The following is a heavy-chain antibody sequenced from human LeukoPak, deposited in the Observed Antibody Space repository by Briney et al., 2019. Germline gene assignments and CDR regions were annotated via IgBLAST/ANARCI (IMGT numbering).Heavy chain of an antibody. CDR2: INPYSGGT. D-gene: IGHD6-19*01. Sequence: GASVKVSCKPSGYTFSDYYMHWVRQAPGQGLEWMGWINPYSGGTNYAEKFQGRVTMTRDTSITTAYMELSSLRSDDTAMYYCATLRRSGWYIGDWGQGTLVTVSS. J-gene: IGHJ4*02. CDR1: GYTFSDYY. V-gene: IGHV1-2*02. CDR3: ATLRRSGWYIGD.